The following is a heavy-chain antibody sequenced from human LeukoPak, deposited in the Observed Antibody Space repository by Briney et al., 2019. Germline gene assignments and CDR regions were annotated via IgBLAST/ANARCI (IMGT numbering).Heavy chain of an antibody. V-gene: IGHV4-34*01. CDR1: GGSFSGYY. CDR2: IDHSGST. CDR3: ARARGRWLQFDAFDI. Sequence: SETLSLTCAVYGGSFSGYYWSWIRQPPGKGLEWIGEIDHSGSTNYNPSLKSRVTISVDTSKNQFSLKLSSVTAADTAVYYCARARGRWLQFDAFDIWGQGTMVTVSS. J-gene: IGHJ3*02. D-gene: IGHD5-24*01.